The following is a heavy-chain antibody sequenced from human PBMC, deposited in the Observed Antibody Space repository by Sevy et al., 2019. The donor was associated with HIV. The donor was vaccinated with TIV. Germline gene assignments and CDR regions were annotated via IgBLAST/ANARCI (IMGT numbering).Heavy chain of an antibody. V-gene: IGHV1-2*02. CDR2: INPNSGGT. D-gene: IGHD2-2*01. CDR1: GYTFTGYY. J-gene: IGHJ4*02. Sequence: ASVKVSCKASGYTFTGYYMHWVRQAPGQGLEWMGWINPNSGGTNYAQKFQGRITMTRDTSISTAYMELSRLRSDDTAVYYCARDGGYCSSTSCYLFDYWGQGTLVTVSS. CDR3: ARDGGYCSSTSCYLFDY.